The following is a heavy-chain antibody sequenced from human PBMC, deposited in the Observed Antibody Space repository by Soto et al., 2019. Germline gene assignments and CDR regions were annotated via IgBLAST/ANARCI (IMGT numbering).Heavy chain of an antibody. CDR1: GYSFTTYW. CDR3: ARVDDVLTGYSWFDFGY. Sequence: GEYLKISCKGSGYSFTTYWIDWVRQMPGKGQEWVGIIYPGDSDTRYSPSFQGQVTISADKSISTAYLQWRSLKASDTAMYYCARVDDVLTGYSWFDFGYWDQGTLGSVSS. CDR2: IYPGDSDT. V-gene: IGHV5-51*01. D-gene: IGHD3-9*01. J-gene: IGHJ4*02.